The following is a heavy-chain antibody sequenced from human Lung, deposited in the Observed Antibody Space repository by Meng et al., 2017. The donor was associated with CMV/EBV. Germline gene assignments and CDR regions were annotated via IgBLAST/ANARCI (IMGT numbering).Heavy chain of an antibody. J-gene: IGHJ4*02. V-gene: IGHV1-2*02. CDR2: INPNSGGT. D-gene: IGHD1-26*01. CDR3: ATGWGATYRLDY. CDR1: GYTFTGYY. Sequence: QVQLVQSGAEVKKPXXSXKVXCKASGYTFTGYYMHWVRQAPGQGLEWRGWINPNSGGTNYAQKFQGRVTMTRDTSISTAYMELSRLRSDDTAVYYCATGWGATYRLDYWGQGTLVTVSS.